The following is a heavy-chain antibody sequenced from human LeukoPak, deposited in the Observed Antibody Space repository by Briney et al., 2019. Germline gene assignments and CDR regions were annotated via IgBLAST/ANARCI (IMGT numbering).Heavy chain of an antibody. V-gene: IGHV5-51*01. J-gene: IGHJ4*02. CDR1: GYKFTNYW. Sequence: PGESLKISCKGSGYKFTNYWIGWVRQMPGKGLEWMGSVYPGDSDARYSPSFQGQVTVSADKSISTAYLQWSSLKASDTAMYYCARQSDGDYEIRFDYWGQGTLVTVSS. D-gene: IGHD4-17*01. CDR2: VYPGDSDA. CDR3: ARQSDGDYEIRFDY.